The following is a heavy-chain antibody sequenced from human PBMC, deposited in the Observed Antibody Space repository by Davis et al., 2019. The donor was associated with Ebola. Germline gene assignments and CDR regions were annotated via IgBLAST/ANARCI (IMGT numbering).Heavy chain of an antibody. CDR2: TPYDGSNE. V-gene: IGHV3-30*03. CDR1: GITFSSYG. J-gene: IGHJ6*04. CDR3: ARDTYYYGSGNYMYGMDV. D-gene: IGHD3-10*01. Sequence: PGGSLRLSCAASGITFSSYGMHWVRQAPGKGLEWVAVTPYDGSNEYYADSVKGRFTISRDNSKSTLFLQMNSLRAEDTAVYYCARDTYYYGSGNYMYGMDVWGKGTTVTVSS.